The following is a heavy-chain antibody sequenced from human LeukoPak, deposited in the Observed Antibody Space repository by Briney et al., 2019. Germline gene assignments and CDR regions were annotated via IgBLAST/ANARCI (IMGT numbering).Heavy chain of an antibody. J-gene: IGHJ4*02. CDR2: ISAYNGNT. V-gene: IGHV1-18*01. CDR3: ASSRSPNYYGSGSYYY. D-gene: IGHD3-10*01. CDR1: GYTFTSYG. Sequence: VASVKVSCKASGYTFTSYGISWVRQAPGQGLEWMGWISAYNGNTNYARKLQGRVTMTTDTSTSTAYMELRSLRSDDTAVYYCASSRSPNYYGSGSYYYWGQGTLVTVSS.